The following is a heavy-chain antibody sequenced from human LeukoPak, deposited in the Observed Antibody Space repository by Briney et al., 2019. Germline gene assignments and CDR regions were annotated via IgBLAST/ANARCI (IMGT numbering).Heavy chain of an antibody. D-gene: IGHD1-1*01. J-gene: IGHJ4*02. Sequence: PSGTLSLTCAVSGGSISSSNWWSWVRQPPGKGLEWIGEIYHSGSANYNASLKSRVTISVDKSKNQFSLNLTSVTAADTAVYYCARYSFPAWRSFDYWGQGTLVSVSP. V-gene: IGHV4-4*02. CDR2: IYHSGSA. CDR1: GGSISSSNW. CDR3: ARYSFPAWRSFDY.